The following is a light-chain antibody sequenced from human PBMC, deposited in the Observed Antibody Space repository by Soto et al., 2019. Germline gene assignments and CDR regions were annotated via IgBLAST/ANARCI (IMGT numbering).Light chain of an antibody. CDR1: QSGGTY. Sequence: VLTKAPATLYLSPDERVSLSFRASQSGGTYLAWYQQKPGQAPRLHSHVPTTRATGTPARFSGSGSGTDFTLTISSLEPEDFAVYYCQQRRSWPPTWTFGQGTKVEIK. CDR3: QQRRSWPPTWT. CDR2: VPT. V-gene: IGKV3-11*01. J-gene: IGKJ1*01.